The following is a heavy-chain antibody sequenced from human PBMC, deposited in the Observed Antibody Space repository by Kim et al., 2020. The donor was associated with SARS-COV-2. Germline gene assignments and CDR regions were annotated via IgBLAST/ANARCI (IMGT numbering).Heavy chain of an antibody. CDR3: AKESAEYSSGCFDY. Sequence: GGSRRLSCAASGFTFRSYGMHWVRQAPGKGLEWGAVIWYDGSNKYYSYAVKGRFSISRDNSKNTLYLQMNSLRAEDTAVYYCAKESAEYSSGCFDYWGQG. D-gene: IGHD6-19*01. CDR1: GFTFRSYG. CDR2: IWYDGSNK. J-gene: IGHJ4*02. V-gene: IGHV3-33*06.